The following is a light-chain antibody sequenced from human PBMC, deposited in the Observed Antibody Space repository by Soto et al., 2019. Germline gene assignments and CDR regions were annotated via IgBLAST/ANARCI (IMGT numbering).Light chain of an antibody. CDR2: DVT. CDR1: NSDVGAYNY. CDR3: TSYTTIATPVV. J-gene: IGLJ2*01. Sequence: QSALTQPASVSASPGQSITISCTGTNSDVGAYNYVSWYQQYPGKAPKLMIFDVTNRPSGVSDRFSGSKSGNTASLTISGLQAEDEADYYCTSYTTIATPVVFGGGTKLTVL. V-gene: IGLV2-14*03.